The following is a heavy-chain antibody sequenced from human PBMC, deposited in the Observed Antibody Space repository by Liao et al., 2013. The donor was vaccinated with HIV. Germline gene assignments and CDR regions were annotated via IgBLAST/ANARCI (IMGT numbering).Heavy chain of an antibody. CDR1: GGSISSGSYY. D-gene: IGHD6-19*01. Sequence: QVQLQESGPGLVKPSQTLSLTCTVSGGSISSGSYYWSWIRQPAGKGLEWIGRIYTSGSTNYNPSLKSRVTISIDTSENQFSLKLTSVTAADTALYFCARNRGVGSGRRWQFDYWSLGTLVTVSS. J-gene: IGHJ4*02. V-gene: IGHV4-61*02. CDR3: ARNRGVGSGRRWQFDY. CDR2: IYTSGST.